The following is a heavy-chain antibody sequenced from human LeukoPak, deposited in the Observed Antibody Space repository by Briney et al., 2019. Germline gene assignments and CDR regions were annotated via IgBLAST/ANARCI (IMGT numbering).Heavy chain of an antibody. J-gene: IGHJ4*02. V-gene: IGHV4-39*01. CDR2: IYYSGST. Sequence: PSETLSLTCTVSGGSISSSYYYWGWIRQPPGKGLEWIGSIYYSGSTYYNPSLKSRVTISVDTSKNQFSLKLSSVTAADTAVYYCAARQRITIGYWGQGTLVTVSS. D-gene: IGHD3-3*02. CDR3: AARQRITIGY. CDR1: GGSISSSYYY.